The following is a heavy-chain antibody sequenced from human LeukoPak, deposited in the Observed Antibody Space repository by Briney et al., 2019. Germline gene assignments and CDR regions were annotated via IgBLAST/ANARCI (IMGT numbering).Heavy chain of an antibody. CDR3: ARSRVWSDYWGYFDY. D-gene: IGHD3-3*01. J-gene: IGHJ4*02. Sequence: SETLSLTCTVSGGSISGYYWSWVRQPPGKGLEWIGYIYHSGSTNYNPSLKSRVNLSVDMAKNQISLKMSSVTAADTAVYYCARSRVWSDYWGYFDYWGQGILVTVSS. CDR2: IYHSGST. CDR1: GGSISGYY. V-gene: IGHV4-59*01.